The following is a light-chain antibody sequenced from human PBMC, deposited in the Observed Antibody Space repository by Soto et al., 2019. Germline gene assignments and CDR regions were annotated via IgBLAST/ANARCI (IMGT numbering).Light chain of an antibody. CDR1: QNIFYSSNNKNY. Sequence: DIVMTQSPDSLAVSLGERATINCTSSQNIFYSSNNKNYLAWYQQKPGQPPKLLIYWASTRGSGVPDRFSGSGSGTDFTLTISSLQAEDVAVYYCQQYYTTSMYTFGQGTNLEIK. CDR2: WAS. V-gene: IGKV4-1*01. CDR3: QQYYTTSMYT. J-gene: IGKJ2*01.